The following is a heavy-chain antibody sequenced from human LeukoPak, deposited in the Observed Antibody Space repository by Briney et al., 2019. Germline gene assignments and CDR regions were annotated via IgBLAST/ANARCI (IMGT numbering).Heavy chain of an antibody. V-gene: IGHV1-8*03. CDR2: MNPNSGNT. D-gene: IGHD3-10*01. CDR1: GYTFTSYY. J-gene: IGHJ5*02. CDR3: ARAFWVPWRGSGSYYKAGRSNWFDP. Sequence: GASVKVSCKASGYTFTSYYMHWVRQAPGQGLEWMGWMNPNSGNTGYAQKFQGRVTITRNTSISTAYMELSSLRSEDTAVYYCARAFWVPWRGSGSYYKAGRSNWFDPWGQGTLVTVSS.